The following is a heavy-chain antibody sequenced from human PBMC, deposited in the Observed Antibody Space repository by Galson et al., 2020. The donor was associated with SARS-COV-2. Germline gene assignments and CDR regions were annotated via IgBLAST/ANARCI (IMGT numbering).Heavy chain of an antibody. Sequence: LSLTCAASGFSISNYGMHWVRQAPGKGLEWVAFIRYDGGNEYYSETVKGRFTISRDNSKNTVSLQMNRLRTEDTAVYYCAKWPRVLHDTIPSWGQGTLVAVSS. J-gene: IGHJ5*02. V-gene: IGHV3-30*02. CDR2: IRYDGGNE. CDR3: AKWPRVLHDTIPS. D-gene: IGHD3-10*01. CDR1: GFSISNYG.